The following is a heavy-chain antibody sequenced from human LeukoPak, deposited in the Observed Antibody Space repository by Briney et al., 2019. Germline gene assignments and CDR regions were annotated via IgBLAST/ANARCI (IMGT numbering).Heavy chain of an antibody. Sequence: PGGSLRLSCVASGFPVSSYWVHWVRQAPGKGLVWVSHINTDGSSTAYADSVKGRFTISRDNARNTLYLQLNSLRAEDTAVYYCAIALWFGELLFDYWGQGTLVTVSS. CDR2: INTDGSST. CDR3: AIALWFGELLFDY. CDR1: GFPVSSYW. J-gene: IGHJ4*02. V-gene: IGHV3-74*01. D-gene: IGHD3-10*01.